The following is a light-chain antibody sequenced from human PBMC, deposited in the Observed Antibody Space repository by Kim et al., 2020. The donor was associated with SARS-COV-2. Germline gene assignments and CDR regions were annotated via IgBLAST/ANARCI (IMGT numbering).Light chain of an antibody. V-gene: IGLV2-11*01. J-gene: IGLJ1*01. CDR2: DVS. CDR1: SSDVGGYDY. Sequence: QSALNQPRSVSGSPGQSVTISCTGTSSDVGGYDYVSWYQQHPGKAPKLMIYDVSKRPSGVPDCFSGSKSANTASLTISGLQAEDEADYYCCSYAGTYSYVFGTGTKVTVL. CDR3: CSYAGTYSYV.